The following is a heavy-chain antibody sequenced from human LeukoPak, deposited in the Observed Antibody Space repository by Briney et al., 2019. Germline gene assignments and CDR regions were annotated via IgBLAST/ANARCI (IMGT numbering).Heavy chain of an antibody. CDR2: ISGDGGRT. J-gene: IGHJ4*02. CDR3: AKDIGGYSYAADY. CDR1: GFTFDDYA. V-gene: IGHV3-43*02. D-gene: IGHD5-12*01. Sequence: GGSLRLSCAASGFTFDDYAMHWVRQAPGKGLEWVSLISGDGGRTYYADSVKGRFTISRDNSKNPLYLQMNSLRIEDTALYYCAKDIGGYSYAADYWGQGTLVTVSS.